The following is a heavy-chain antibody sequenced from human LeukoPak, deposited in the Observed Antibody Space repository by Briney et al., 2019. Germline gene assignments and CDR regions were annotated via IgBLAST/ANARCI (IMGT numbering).Heavy chain of an antibody. CDR3: ARAVVIAAAGTGGFDP. Sequence: SVKVSCKASGGTFSSYAISWVRQAPGQGLEWMGGIIPTFGTANYAQKFQGRVTITTDESTSTAYMELSSLRSEDTAVYYCARAVVIAAAGTGGFDPWGQGTLVTVSS. CDR1: GGTFSSYA. J-gene: IGHJ5*02. V-gene: IGHV1-69*05. D-gene: IGHD6-13*01. CDR2: IIPTFGTA.